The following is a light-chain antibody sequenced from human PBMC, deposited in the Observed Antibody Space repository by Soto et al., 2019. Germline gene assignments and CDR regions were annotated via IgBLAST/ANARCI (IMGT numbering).Light chain of an antibody. V-gene: IGKV3-20*01. CDR1: QTVLSSY. Sequence: EIVLTQSPGTLSLSPGEPVTLSCRASQTVLSSYVAWYQQKPGQAPRLLIYGASSRATGIPDRFSGGGSGTDFTLTISRLETEDFGIYYCHQYGNPPQTFGQGTKVEIK. J-gene: IGKJ1*01. CDR2: GAS. CDR3: HQYGNPPQT.